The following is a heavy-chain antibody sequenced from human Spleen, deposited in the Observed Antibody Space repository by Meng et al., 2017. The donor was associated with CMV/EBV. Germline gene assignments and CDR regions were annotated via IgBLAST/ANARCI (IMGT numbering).Heavy chain of an antibody. CDR1: GGSISSDDYY. J-gene: IGHJ4*02. V-gene: IGHV4-30-4*08. D-gene: IGHD3-16*01. Sequence: QVQLQESGPGLVKPSQTLSLTCTVSGGSISSDDYYWSWIRQPPGKGLECIGYIYNSGSTYYNPSLKSRVIISVDTSKNQFSLKLSSVTAADTAVYYCGSWRGGNYYDYWGQGILVTVSS. CDR3: GSWRGGNYYDY. CDR2: IYNSGST.